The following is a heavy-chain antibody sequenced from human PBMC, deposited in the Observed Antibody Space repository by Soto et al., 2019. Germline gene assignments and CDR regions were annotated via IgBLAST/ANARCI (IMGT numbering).Heavy chain of an antibody. CDR2: ISGSGGST. D-gene: IGHD3-16*02. Sequence: PGGSLRLSCAASGFTFSSYAMSWVRQAPGKGLEWVSAISGSGGSTYYADSVKGRFTISRDNSKNTLYLQMNSLRAEDTAVYYCAKVARRSMITFGGVILDYFDYWGQGTLVTVSS. CDR1: GFTFSSYA. J-gene: IGHJ4*02. CDR3: AKVARRSMITFGGVILDYFDY. V-gene: IGHV3-23*01.